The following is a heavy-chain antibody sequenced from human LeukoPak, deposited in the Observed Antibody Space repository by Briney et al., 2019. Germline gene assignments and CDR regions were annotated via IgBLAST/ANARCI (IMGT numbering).Heavy chain of an antibody. CDR3: AREGGFYRPLDY. D-gene: IGHD3-22*01. V-gene: IGHV4-4*02. CDR1: GGSISSTNW. J-gene: IGHJ4*02. CDR2: VHLDGRT. Sequence: SETLSLTRGVSGGSISSTNWWTWIRQPPGKGLEWIGEVHLDGRTNYNPSLESRLTMSVDLSENHISLKLTSVTAADTAVYYCAREGGFYRPLDYTGQGTLVTVSS.